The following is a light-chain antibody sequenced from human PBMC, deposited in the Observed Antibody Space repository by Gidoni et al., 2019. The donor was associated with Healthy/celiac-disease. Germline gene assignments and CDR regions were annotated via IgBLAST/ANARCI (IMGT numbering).Light chain of an antibody. V-gene: IGKV1-39*01. CDR1: QIISSY. Sequence: DIQMTHSPSSLSASVGDRVTITCRASQIISSYLNWYQQKPGKAPKLLIYAASSLQSGVPSRFSGSGSGTDFTLTISSLQPEDFATYYCQQSYSTLSYSFGQGTKLEIK. CDR2: AAS. J-gene: IGKJ2*03. CDR3: QQSYSTLSYS.